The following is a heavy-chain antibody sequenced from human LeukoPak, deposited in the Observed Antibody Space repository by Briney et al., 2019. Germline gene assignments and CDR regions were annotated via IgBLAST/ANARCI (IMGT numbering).Heavy chain of an antibody. Sequence: GGSLRLSCAASGFTFSSFGMHWVRQAPGKGLEWVAIIWYNGRNETYADSVKGRFTISRDNSKNTLYLYMNSLRAEDTAVYYCARESRGELFAPPDYRGQGTLVTVSS. V-gene: IGHV3-33*01. D-gene: IGHD3-10*01. CDR1: GFTFSSFG. J-gene: IGHJ4*02. CDR3: ARESRGELFAPPDY. CDR2: IWYNGRNE.